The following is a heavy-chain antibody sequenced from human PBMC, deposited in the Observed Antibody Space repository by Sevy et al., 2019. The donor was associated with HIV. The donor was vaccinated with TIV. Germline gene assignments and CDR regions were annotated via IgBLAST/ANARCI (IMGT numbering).Heavy chain of an antibody. Sequence: GGSLRLSCAASGFTFSSYSMNWVRQAPGKGLEWVSSISSSSSYIYYADSVKGRFTISRDNAKNSLYLQMNSLRAEDTAVYYCAREMYFTHGMDVWGQGTTVTVSS. V-gene: IGHV3-21*01. CDR2: ISSSSSYI. CDR1: GFTFSSYS. D-gene: IGHD2-8*01. J-gene: IGHJ6*02. CDR3: AREMYFTHGMDV.